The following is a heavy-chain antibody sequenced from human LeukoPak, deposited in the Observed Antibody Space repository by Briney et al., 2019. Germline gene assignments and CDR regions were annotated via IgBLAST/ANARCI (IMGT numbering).Heavy chain of an antibody. Sequence: SETLSLTCTVSGGSISSYYWSWIRQPPGKGLEWIGYIYYSGSTNYNPSLKSRVTISVGTSKNQFSLKLSSVTAADTAVYYCARESPYYYDSSGYRYYYYYGMDVWGQGTTVTVSS. V-gene: IGHV4-59*01. CDR1: GGSISSYY. D-gene: IGHD3-22*01. CDR3: ARESPYYYDSSGYRYYYYYGMDV. J-gene: IGHJ6*02. CDR2: IYYSGST.